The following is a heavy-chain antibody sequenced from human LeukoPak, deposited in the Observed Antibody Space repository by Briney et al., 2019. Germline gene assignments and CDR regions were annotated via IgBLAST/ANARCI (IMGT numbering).Heavy chain of an antibody. CDR2: ISSSSTTI. D-gene: IGHD1-1*01. CDR1: GFTFSSYN. J-gene: IGHJ3*02. Sequence: GGSLRLSCAASGFTFSSYNMMWVRQAPGKGLEWVSYISSSSTTIHYADSVKGRFTISRDNAKNSVYLQMNSLRAEDTAVYYCAKDHPILVGNPQNAFDIWGQGTMVTVSS. V-gene: IGHV3-48*01. CDR3: AKDHPILVGNPQNAFDI.